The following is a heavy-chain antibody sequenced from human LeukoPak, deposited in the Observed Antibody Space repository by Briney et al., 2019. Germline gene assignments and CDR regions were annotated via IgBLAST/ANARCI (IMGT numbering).Heavy chain of an antibody. Sequence: GGSLRLSCAASGFTFSSYAMSWVRQAPGKGLEWVSAISGSGGSTYYADSVKGRFTFSRDNSKNTLYLQMNSLRAEDTAVYYCAKDRPIYYVRGYYFDYWGQGTLVTVSS. J-gene: IGHJ4*02. CDR2: ISGSGGST. D-gene: IGHD3-10*02. CDR1: GFTFSSYA. CDR3: AKDRPIYYVRGYYFDY. V-gene: IGHV3-23*01.